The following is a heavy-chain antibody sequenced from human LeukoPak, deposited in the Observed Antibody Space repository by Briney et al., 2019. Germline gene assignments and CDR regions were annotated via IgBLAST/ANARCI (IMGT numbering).Heavy chain of an antibody. J-gene: IGHJ3*02. CDR2: INQYESEK. CDR1: GFTFSSYW. D-gene: IGHD2-2*01. V-gene: IGHV3-7*01. Sequence: GGSLRLSCAASGFTFSSYWMTWVRQAPGKGLEWVANINQYESEKYYVDSVKGRFTISRGNAKNSVYLQMNSLRAEDAAVYYCARDIKGQYQDAFDIWGQGTMVTVSS. CDR3: ARDIKGQYQDAFDI.